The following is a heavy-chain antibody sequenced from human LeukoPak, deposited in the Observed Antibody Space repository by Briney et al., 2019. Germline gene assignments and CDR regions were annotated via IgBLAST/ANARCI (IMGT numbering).Heavy chain of an antibody. CDR2: IKQDGSEK. J-gene: IGHJ4*02. V-gene: IGHV3-7*01. Sequence: PGGSLRLSCAASGFTFSSYWMSWVRQAPGKGLEWVANIKQDGSEKYYVDSVKGRFTISRDNAKNSLYLQMNSLRAEDTAVCYCARVALYGSGSYYNDYWGQGTLVTVSS. CDR1: GFTFSSYW. CDR3: ARVALYGSGSYYNDY. D-gene: IGHD3-10*01.